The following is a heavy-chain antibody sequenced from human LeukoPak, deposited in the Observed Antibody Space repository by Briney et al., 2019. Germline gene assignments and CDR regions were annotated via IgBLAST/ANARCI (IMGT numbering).Heavy chain of an antibody. CDR3: ARDSALVVVTATIDY. Sequence: ASVKVSCKASGYTFTSYYMHWVRQAPGQGLEWMGIINPSGGSTSYAQKFQGRVTMTRDTSTSTVYMELSSLRSEDTAVYYCARDSALVVVTATIDYWGQGTLVTVSS. D-gene: IGHD2-21*02. J-gene: IGHJ4*02. CDR1: GYTFTSYY. CDR2: INPSGGST. V-gene: IGHV1-46*01.